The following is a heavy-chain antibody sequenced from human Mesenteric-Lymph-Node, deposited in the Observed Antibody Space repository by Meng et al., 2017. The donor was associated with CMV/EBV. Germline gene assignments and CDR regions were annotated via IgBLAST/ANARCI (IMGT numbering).Heavy chain of an antibody. D-gene: IGHD3-3*01. Sequence: GESLKISCAASRFNFSSDYMNWVRQAPGKGLEWVSSISGTSAYIYYADSVRGRFTISRDNAKNSLYLQMNSLRAEDTAVYYCARDEGGHITIFGVVRAFDIWGQGTMVTVSS. V-gene: IGHV3-21*01. CDR3: ARDEGGHITIFGVVRAFDI. J-gene: IGHJ3*02. CDR2: ISGTSAYI. CDR1: RFNFSSDY.